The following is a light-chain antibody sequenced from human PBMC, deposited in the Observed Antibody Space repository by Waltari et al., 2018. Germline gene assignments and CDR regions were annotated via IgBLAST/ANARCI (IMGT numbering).Light chain of an antibody. Sequence: DIVTTQSPDSLVVSLGERATINCKSSRNLLYSPNNKDFLAWYQQKPGQPPKLLIYWASTRESGVPDRFTGSGSGTDFSLTISSLQAEDVAVYYCQQYYDTPYTFGQGTKLEIK. J-gene: IGKJ2*01. CDR2: WAS. CDR3: QQYYDTPYT. CDR1: RNLLYSPNNKDF. V-gene: IGKV4-1*01.